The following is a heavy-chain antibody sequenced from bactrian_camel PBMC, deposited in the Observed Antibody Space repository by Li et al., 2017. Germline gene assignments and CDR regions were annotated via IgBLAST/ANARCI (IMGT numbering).Heavy chain of an antibody. CDR3: AADWAPTDWTTCMGWVAGSGY. CDR2: IFSDGDKT. J-gene: IGHJ4*01. D-gene: IGHD5*01. V-gene: IGHV3-2*01. Sequence: HVQLVESGGGLVQPGGSLRLSCAASGFTFSYYDMGWVRQAPGKGLEWVSSIFSDGDKTYYADAYSDSAKGRFTISRDNTKNTVYLQMDSLKTEGTGLYYCAADWAPTDWTTCMGWVAGSGYWGPGTQVTVS. CDR1: GFTFSYYD.